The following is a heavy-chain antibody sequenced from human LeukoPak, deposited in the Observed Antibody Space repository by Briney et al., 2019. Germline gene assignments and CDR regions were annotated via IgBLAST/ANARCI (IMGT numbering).Heavy chain of an antibody. CDR1: GYTLTELS. V-gene: IGHV1-24*01. Sequence: APVKVSCKVSGYTLTELSIHCVRHTPGKELEWMGGFDPEDGETIYAQKFQGRVTMTADTSTDTAYMELSSLRSEDTAAYYCAIWLGELLSFDYWGQGTLVTVSS. J-gene: IGHJ4*02. CDR3: AIWLGELLSFDY. CDR2: FDPEDGET. D-gene: IGHD3-10*01.